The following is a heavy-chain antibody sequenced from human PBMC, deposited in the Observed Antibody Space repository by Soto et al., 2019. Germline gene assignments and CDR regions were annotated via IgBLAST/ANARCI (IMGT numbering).Heavy chain of an antibody. D-gene: IGHD2-2*01. V-gene: IGHV4-31*03. CDR3: ARGPSRNIXVVPAAAHSYYYYGMDV. J-gene: IGHJ6*02. CDR2: IYYSGST. Sequence: PSETLSLTCTVSGGSISSGGYYWSWIRQHPGKGLEWIGYIYYSGSTYYNPSLKSRVTISVDTSKNQFSLKLSSVTAADTAVYYCARGPSRNIXVVPAAAHSYYYYGMDVWGQGTTVTVSS. CDR1: GGSISSGGYY.